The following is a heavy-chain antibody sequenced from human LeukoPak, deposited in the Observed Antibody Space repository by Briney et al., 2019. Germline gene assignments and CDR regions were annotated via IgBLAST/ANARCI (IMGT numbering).Heavy chain of an antibody. Sequence: GASVKVSCKVSGYTLTELSMHWVRQAPGKGLEWMGGFDPEDGETIYAQKFQGRVTMTEDTSTDTAYMELRSLRSDDTAVYYCARGAYGVPAGWFDPWGQGTLVTVSS. J-gene: IGHJ5*02. CDR1: GYTLTELS. CDR2: FDPEDGET. V-gene: IGHV1-24*01. CDR3: ARGAYGVPAGWFDP. D-gene: IGHD4-17*01.